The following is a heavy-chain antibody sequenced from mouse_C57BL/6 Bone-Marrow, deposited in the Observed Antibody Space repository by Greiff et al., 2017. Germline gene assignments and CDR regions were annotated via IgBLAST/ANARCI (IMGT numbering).Heavy chain of an antibody. D-gene: IGHD1-1*01. CDR2: IDPSDSYT. CDR1: GYTFTSYW. Sequence: QVHVKQSGAELVKPGASVKLSCKASGYTFTSYWMQWVKQRPGQGLEWIGEIDPSDSYTNYNQKFKGKATLTVDTSSSTAYMQLSSLTSEDSAVYYCARPTVVYWYFDVWGTGTTVTVSS. J-gene: IGHJ1*03. CDR3: ARPTVVYWYFDV. V-gene: IGHV1-50*01.